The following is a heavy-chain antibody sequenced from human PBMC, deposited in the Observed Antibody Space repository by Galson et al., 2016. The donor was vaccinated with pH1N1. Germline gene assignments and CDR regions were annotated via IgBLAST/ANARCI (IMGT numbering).Heavy chain of an antibody. V-gene: IGHV4-4*07. J-gene: IGHJ5*02. Sequence: SETLSLTCSVSGVSISRHYWSWIRQPAEKGLEWIGRLYKSGSTKYNSSLKSRVTMSGDKSKNQFSLKLTSVTAADTAVYYCASKRVGWELGGNWFDPWGQGTLVTVSS. CDR2: LYKSGST. CDR1: GVSISRHY. CDR3: ASKRVGWELGGNWFDP. D-gene: IGHD1-26*01.